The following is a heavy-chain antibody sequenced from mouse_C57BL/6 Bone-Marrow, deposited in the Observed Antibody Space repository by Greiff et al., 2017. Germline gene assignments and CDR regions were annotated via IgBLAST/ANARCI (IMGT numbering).Heavy chain of an antibody. V-gene: IGHV14-4*01. CDR1: GFNINDDY. CDR3: SAFDGNDFDF. CDR2: IDPEIGDT. D-gene: IGHD2-3*01. J-gene: IGHJ2*01. Sequence: EVQLQQSGAELVRPGASVKLSCTASGFNINDDYIHWVKQRPEQGLEWIGWIDPEIGDTEYASKFQGKATITLDTSSNTAYLQLSSLTSEDTAVYYCSAFDGNDFDFRGQGTPLTGAS.